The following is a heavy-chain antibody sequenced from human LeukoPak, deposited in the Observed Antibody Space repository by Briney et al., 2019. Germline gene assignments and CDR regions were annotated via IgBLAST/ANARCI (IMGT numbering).Heavy chain of an antibody. CDR2: ITPIFGTA. V-gene: IGHV1-69*13. J-gene: IGHJ4*02. D-gene: IGHD3-10*01. Sequence: GASVKVSCKASGGTFSSYAISWVRQAPGQGLEWMGGITPIFGTANYAQKFQGRVTITADESTSTAYMELSSLRSEDTAVYYCAGTYYYGSGNDYWGQGTLVTVSS. CDR1: GGTFSSYA. CDR3: AGTYYYGSGNDY.